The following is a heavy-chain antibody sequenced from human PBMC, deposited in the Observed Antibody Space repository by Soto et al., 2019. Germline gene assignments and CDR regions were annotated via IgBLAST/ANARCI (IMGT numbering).Heavy chain of an antibody. CDR1: GYTFTGYA. D-gene: IGHD6-19*01. V-gene: IGHV1-3*01. Sequence: ASVKVSCKASGYTFTGYAMHWVRQAPGQRLEWMGWINAGNGNTKYSQKFQGRVTITRDTSASTACMELSSLRSEDTAVYYCARAVAVAADFDYWGQGTLVTVS. CDR2: INAGNGNT. CDR3: ARAVAVAADFDY. J-gene: IGHJ4*02.